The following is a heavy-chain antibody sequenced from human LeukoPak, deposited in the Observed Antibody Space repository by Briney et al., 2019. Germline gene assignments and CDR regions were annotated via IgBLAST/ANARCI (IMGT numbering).Heavy chain of an antibody. J-gene: IGHJ6*03. CDR3: ARDPSMRTTTMKTEKTYFYMDV. V-gene: IGHV1-18*01. Sequence: GASVKVSCKASGYTFNNYGISWVRQAPGQGLEWMGWISGYNGNAKYAQKVQGRVTMTTDISTSTAYMELRSLRSDDTAVYYCARDPSMRTTTMKTEKTYFYMDVWGKETTVTVSS. D-gene: IGHD1/OR15-1a*01. CDR1: GYTFNNYG. CDR2: ISGYNGNA.